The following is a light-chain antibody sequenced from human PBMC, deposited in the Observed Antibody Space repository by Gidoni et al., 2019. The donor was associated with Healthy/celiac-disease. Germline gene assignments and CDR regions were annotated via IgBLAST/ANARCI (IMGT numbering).Light chain of an antibody. CDR1: QSVSSY. V-gene: IGKV3-11*01. Sequence: EIVLTQSPATLSLSPGERATISCRASQSVSSYLAWYQQKTGQAPRLLIYDASNRATGIPARFSGSGSGTDFTLTISSLEPEDFAVYYCQQRSNWPPTFGQGTKVEIK. CDR3: QQRSNWPPT. J-gene: IGKJ1*01. CDR2: DAS.